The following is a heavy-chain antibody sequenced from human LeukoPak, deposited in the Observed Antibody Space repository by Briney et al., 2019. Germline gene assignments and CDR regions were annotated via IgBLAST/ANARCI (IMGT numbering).Heavy chain of an antibody. CDR2: ISTSGGGI. V-gene: IGHV3-23*01. CDR1: GFTFSNYA. J-gene: IGHJ4*02. Sequence: GGSLRLSCAASGFTFSNYAMSWVRQAPGKGLEWVSAISTSGGGIYYADSVKGRFTISRDNSKNTLYLQMHSLRAEDTAVYYCAKDGFDYYDSSGYYYFDYWGQGTLVTVSS. D-gene: IGHD3-22*01. CDR3: AKDGFDYYDSSGYYYFDY.